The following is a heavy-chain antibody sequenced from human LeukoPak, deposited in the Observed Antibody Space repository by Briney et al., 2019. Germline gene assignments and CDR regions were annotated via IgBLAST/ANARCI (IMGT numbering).Heavy chain of an antibody. V-gene: IGHV3-30*18. CDR3: AKPDYGDYDAFDI. Sequence: GGSLRLSCAASGFTFSSYAMHWVRQAPGKGLEWVALISYDGSDKYYADSVKGRFTISRDNSKTTLYLQLNSLRAEDTAVYYCAKPDYGDYDAFDIWGQGTMVTVSS. CDR2: ISYDGSDK. D-gene: IGHD4-17*01. J-gene: IGHJ3*02. CDR1: GFTFSSYA.